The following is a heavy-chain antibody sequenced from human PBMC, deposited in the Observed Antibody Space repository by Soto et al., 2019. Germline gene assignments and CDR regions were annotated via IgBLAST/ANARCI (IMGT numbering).Heavy chain of an antibody. J-gene: IGHJ5*02. Sequence: QVQLVQSGAEVKKPGASVKISCKASGYTFTRYTMNWVRQAPGQRLEWMGWINPDNGNTKSSQKFQDRVIITRDTSASTAYMDLSSLRSEDTAVYYCARGIATGQLDPWGLGTLVTVSS. D-gene: IGHD2-15*01. CDR1: GYTFTRYT. CDR2: INPDNGNT. CDR3: ARGIATGQLDP. V-gene: IGHV1-3*01.